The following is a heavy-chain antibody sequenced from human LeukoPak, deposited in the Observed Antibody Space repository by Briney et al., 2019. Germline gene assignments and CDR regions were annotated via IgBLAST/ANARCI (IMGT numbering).Heavy chain of an antibody. Sequence: SETLSLTCTVSGGSISSYYWSWIRRPPGKGLEWIGYIYYSGSTNYNPSLKSRVTISVDTSKNQFSLKLSSVTAADTAVYYCARHFHYYYGMDVWGQGTTVTVSS. CDR3: ARHFHYYYGMDV. CDR2: IYYSGST. CDR1: GGSISSYY. V-gene: IGHV4-59*08. J-gene: IGHJ6*02.